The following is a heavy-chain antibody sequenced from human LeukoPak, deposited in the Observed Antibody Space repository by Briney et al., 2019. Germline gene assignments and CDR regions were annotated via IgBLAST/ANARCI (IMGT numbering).Heavy chain of an antibody. CDR1: GYSISSGYY. D-gene: IGHD6-13*01. V-gene: IGHV4-38-2*02. CDR3: ARVYSTDYYYYGMDV. Sequence: SETLSLTCTVSGYSISSGYYWGWIRQPPGKGLEWIGSIYHSGSTYYNPSLKSRVTISVDTSKNQFSLKLSSVTAADTAVYYCARVYSTDYYYYGMDVWGQGTTVTVSS. J-gene: IGHJ6*02. CDR2: IYHSGST.